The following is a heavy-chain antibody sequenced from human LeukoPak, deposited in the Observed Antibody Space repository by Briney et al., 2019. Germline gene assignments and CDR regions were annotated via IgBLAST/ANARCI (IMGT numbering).Heavy chain of an antibody. CDR2: IYYSGST. J-gene: IGHJ4*02. D-gene: IGHD6-13*01. CDR3: AREGYSSSWYLDY. CDR1: GGSISSYY. V-gene: IGHV4-59*01. Sequence: SETLSLTCTVSGGSISSYYWSWIWQPPGKGLEWIGYIYYSGSTNYNPSLKSRVTISVDTSKNQFSLKLSSVTAADTAVYYCAREGYSSSWYLDYWGQGTLVTVSS.